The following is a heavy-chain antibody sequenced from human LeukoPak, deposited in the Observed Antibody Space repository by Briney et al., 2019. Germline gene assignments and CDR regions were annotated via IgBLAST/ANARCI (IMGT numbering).Heavy chain of an antibody. V-gene: IGHV3-13*01. CDR2: VGIAADT. CDR1: GFTFSDHA. J-gene: IGHJ4*02. CDR3: VRQKKSHGNFDY. D-gene: IGHD1-26*01. Sequence: GGSLRLSCAASGFTFSDHATHWVRQAPGKGLEWVSAVGIAADTFYPGSVKGRFTISRENAKNSLYLQMNSLRVEDTAVYYCVRQKKSHGNFDYWGQGTLVTVSS.